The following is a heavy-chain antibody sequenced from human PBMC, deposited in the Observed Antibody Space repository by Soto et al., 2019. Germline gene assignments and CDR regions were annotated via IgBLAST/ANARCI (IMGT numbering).Heavy chain of an antibody. J-gene: IGHJ4*02. Sequence: SETLSLTCTVSGGSISSGGYYWSWIRQHPGKGLEWIGYIYYSGSTYYNPSLKSRVTISVDTSKNQFSLKLSSVTAADTAVYYCARGANLPTSNYYDSSGYPDYWGQGTLVTVS. V-gene: IGHV4-31*03. CDR2: IYYSGST. CDR3: ARGANLPTSNYYDSSGYPDY. CDR1: GGSISSGGYY. D-gene: IGHD3-22*01.